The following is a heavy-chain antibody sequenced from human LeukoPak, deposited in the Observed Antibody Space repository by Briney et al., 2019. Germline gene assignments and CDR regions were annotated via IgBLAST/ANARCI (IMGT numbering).Heavy chain of an antibody. V-gene: IGHV3-30*04. CDR3: ARVDTAMATYYYYYYGMDV. Sequence: GGSLRLSCAASGFTFSSYAMHWVRQAPGKGLEWVAVILYDGSNKYYADSVKGRFTISRDNSKNTLYLQMNSLRAEDTAVYYCARVDTAMATYYYYYYGMDVWGQGTTVTVSS. J-gene: IGHJ6*02. D-gene: IGHD5-18*01. CDR1: GFTFSSYA. CDR2: ILYDGSNK.